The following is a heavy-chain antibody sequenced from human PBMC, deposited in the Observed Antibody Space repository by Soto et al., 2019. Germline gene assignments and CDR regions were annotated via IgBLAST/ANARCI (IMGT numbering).Heavy chain of an antibody. Sequence: EASVKVSCKASGYTFTSYYMHWVRQAPGQGLEWMGIINPSGGSTSYAQKFKGRVTMTRDTSTSTVYKAQSSLRSEDTAVYYCARASTAFEYSSSRDYYFDYWGQGTLVTVSS. CDR3: ARASTAFEYSSSRDYYFDY. J-gene: IGHJ4*02. V-gene: IGHV1-46*01. CDR1: GYTFTSYY. D-gene: IGHD6-13*01. CDR2: INPSGGST.